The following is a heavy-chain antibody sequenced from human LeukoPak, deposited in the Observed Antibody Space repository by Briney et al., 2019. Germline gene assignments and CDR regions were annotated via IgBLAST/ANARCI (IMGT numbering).Heavy chain of an antibody. J-gene: IGHJ6*02. CDR3: AIGGSPVNYYYGMDV. CDR1: GGSFSGYY. CDR2: INHSGST. Sequence: SETLSLTCAVYGGSFSGYYWSWIRQPPGKGLEWIGEINHSGSTNYNPSLKSRVTISVDTSKNQFSLKLSSVTAADTAVYYCAIGGSPVNYYYGMDVWGQGTTVTVSS. D-gene: IGHD3-16*01. V-gene: IGHV4-34*01.